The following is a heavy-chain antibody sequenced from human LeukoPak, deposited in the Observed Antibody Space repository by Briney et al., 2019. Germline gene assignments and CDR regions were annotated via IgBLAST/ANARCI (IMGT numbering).Heavy chain of an antibody. D-gene: IGHD3-3*01. Sequence: SETLSLTCAVYGGSFSGYYWSWIRQPPGKGLEWIGEINHSGSTNYNASLKSRVTISVDTSKNQFSLKLSSVTAADTAVYYCARGPRRVFGVVIYAFDIWGQGTMVTVSS. J-gene: IGHJ3*02. CDR3: ARGPRRVFGVVIYAFDI. V-gene: IGHV4-34*01. CDR1: GGSFSGYY. CDR2: INHSGST.